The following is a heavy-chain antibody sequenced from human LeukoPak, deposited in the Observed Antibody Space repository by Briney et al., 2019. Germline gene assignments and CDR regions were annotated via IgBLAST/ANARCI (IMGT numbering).Heavy chain of an antibody. CDR2: ISYDGSNK. V-gene: IGHV3-30*18. D-gene: IGHD1-26*01. CDR1: GFTFSSYS. J-gene: IGHJ4*02. CDR3: AKDGPPGQPRATDVAFEDY. Sequence: GGSLRLSCAASGFTFSSYSMNWVRQAPGKGLEWVAVISYDGSNKYYADSVKGRFTISRDNSKNTLYLQMNSLRAEDTAVYYCAKDGPPGQPRATDVAFEDYWGQGTLVTVSS.